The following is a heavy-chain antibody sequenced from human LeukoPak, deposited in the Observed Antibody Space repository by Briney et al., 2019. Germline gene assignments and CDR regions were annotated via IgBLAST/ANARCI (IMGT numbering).Heavy chain of an antibody. D-gene: IGHD1-14*01. J-gene: IGHJ4*02. V-gene: IGHV4-34*01. CDR3: ASSRWEEPDGIDY. Sequence: SETLSLTCAVYGGSFSGYYWSWIRQPPGKGLEWIGEINHSGSTNYNPSLKSRVTISVDTSKNQFSLKLSSVTAADTAVYYCASSRWEEPDGIDYWGQGTLVTVSS. CDR2: INHSGST. CDR1: GGSFSGYY.